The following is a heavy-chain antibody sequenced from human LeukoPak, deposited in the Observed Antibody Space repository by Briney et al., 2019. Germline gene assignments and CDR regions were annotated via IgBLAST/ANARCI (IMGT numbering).Heavy chain of an antibody. CDR3: ARDGQPGGLYFDN. CDR2: INYGGTEK. D-gene: IGHD2-15*01. J-gene: IGHJ4*02. Sequence: GSLRLSCATSGFSFNTFWMSWVRQPPGKGLERVASINYGGTEKYYVDSVKGRFTISRDNAKNSLYLQMYGSTAEDTAVYYCARDGQPGGLYFDNWGQGTLVTVSS. CDR1: GFSFNTFW. V-gene: IGHV3-7*01.